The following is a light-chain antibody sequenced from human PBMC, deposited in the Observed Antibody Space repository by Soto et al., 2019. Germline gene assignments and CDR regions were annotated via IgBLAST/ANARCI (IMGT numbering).Light chain of an antibody. CDR1: QSIGSY. J-gene: IGKJ2*01. CDR3: QQSYNTPYT. Sequence: DIQMTQSPSSLSASVGDRVTITCRASQSIGSYLSWYQQKPGKAPKLLIYGASSLQTGVPSRFSGGGSGTDFTLTISSLQPEDFATYFCQQSYNTPYTFGQGTKLEIK. CDR2: GAS. V-gene: IGKV1-39*01.